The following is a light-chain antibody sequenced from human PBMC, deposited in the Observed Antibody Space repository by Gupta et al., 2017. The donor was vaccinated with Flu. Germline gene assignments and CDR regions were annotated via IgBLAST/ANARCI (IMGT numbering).Light chain of an antibody. CDR3: QQSHSTPVT. CDR2: AAS. J-gene: IGKJ4*01. CDR1: QNIDTS. Sequence: DVQITQSPSSLSASVGDRVTITCRASQNIDTSLNWYQYTPGKAPKLLIYAASNLQSGVPLRFSSSGSGTDFTPTITTLQPDDVTSYFCQQSHSTPVTFGGGTKVEI. V-gene: IGKV1-39*01.